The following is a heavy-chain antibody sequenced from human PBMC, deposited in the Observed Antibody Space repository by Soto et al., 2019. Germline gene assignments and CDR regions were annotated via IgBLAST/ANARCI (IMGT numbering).Heavy chain of an antibody. Sequence: ASVNVSCKASGYTFTIYDINWVLQATGQGREWMGWMNPNSGNTGYAQKFQGRVTMTRNTSISTAYMELSSLRSEDTAVYYCASSAGNSSSWYGHLYYYYYYLDVWGKGTTVTVSS. V-gene: IGHV1-8*01. CDR1: GYTFTIYD. CDR3: ASSAGNSSSWYGHLYYYYYYLDV. CDR2: MNPNSGNT. D-gene: IGHD6-13*01. J-gene: IGHJ6*03.